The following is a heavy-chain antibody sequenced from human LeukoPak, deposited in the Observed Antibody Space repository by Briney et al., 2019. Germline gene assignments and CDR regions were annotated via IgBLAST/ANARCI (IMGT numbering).Heavy chain of an antibody. J-gene: IGHJ4*02. CDR1: GGSISSGGYY. D-gene: IGHD2-2*01. V-gene: IGHV4-30-2*01. CDR3: ARASPIHY. CDR2: IYHSGST. Sequence: PSETLSLTCTVSGGSISSGGYYWSWIRQPPGKGLEWIGYIYHSGSTHYNPSLKSRVTISVDRSKNQFSLKLSSVTAADTAVYYCARASPIHYWGQGTLVTVSS.